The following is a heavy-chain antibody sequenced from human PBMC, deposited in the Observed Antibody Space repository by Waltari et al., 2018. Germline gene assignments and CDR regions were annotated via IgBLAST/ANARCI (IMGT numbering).Heavy chain of an antibody. CDR3: ARDSFPFQGGLQFHFLDY. Sequence: EVQLVESGGGLVKPGGSLRLSCAASGFSLGNYSMNWVRQAPGKGLAGFATKSSSHNHIFYADSVKVRFTIAGDNAKDSLYLHMNSLGAEDTAVYYCARDSFPFQGGLQFHFLDYWGQGTLVTVSS. V-gene: IGHV3-21*01. CDR1: GFSLGNYS. J-gene: IGHJ4*02. CDR2: KSSSHNHI. D-gene: IGHD5-12*01.